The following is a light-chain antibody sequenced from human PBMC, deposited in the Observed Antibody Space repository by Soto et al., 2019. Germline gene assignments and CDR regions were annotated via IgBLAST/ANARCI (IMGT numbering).Light chain of an antibody. CDR1: QSISNW. CDR2: GAS. J-gene: IGKJ1*01. V-gene: IGKV1-5*02. CDR3: QQYTSYPWT. Sequence: EIQMTQSPSTLSASVGDRVTIVCRASQSISNWLAWYQQKPGKAPKVLLSGASSLESGVPSKFSGSGSGTEFTLTISSLQPDDFATYYCQQYTSYPWTFGQGTKVDIK.